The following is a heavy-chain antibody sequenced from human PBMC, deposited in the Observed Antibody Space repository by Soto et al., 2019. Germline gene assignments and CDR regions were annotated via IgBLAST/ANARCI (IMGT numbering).Heavy chain of an antibody. J-gene: IGHJ5*02. CDR3: ARLGAYYQSLDP. D-gene: IGHD2-21*01. Sequence: SETLSLTCAVNGGSGGSFSGYYWSWIRQPPGKGLEWIGEINHSGSTNYNPSLKSRVTISVDTPKNQFSLKLSSVTAADTAVYDCARLGAYYQSLDPWGPGTLVTVSS. CDR1: GGSGGSFSGYY. CDR2: INHSGST. V-gene: IGHV4-34*01.